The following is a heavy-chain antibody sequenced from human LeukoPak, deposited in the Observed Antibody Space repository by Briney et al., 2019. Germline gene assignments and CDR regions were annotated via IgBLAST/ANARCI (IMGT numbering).Heavy chain of an antibody. V-gene: IGHV4-34*01. CDR1: GGSFSGYY. CDR2: INHSGST. Sequence: SSETLSLTCAVYGGSFSGYYWSWIRPPPGKGLEWIGEINHSGSTNYNPSLKSRVTISVDTSKNQFSLRLSSVTAADTAVYYCARVTGYMVEDYFDYWGQGTLVTVSS. D-gene: IGHD6-13*01. CDR3: ARVTGYMVEDYFDY. J-gene: IGHJ4*02.